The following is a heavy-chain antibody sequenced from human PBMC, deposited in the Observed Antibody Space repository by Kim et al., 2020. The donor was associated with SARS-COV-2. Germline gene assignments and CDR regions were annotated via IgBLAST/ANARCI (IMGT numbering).Heavy chain of an antibody. V-gene: IGHV1-46*01. J-gene: IGHJ4*02. D-gene: IGHD1-26*01. CDR3: ARESGVVGGPVDY. Sequence: TYAQNYQGRVSKTTDPSTSTVYMNLSSLRSEDTAVYYCARESGVVGGPVDYWGQGTLVTVSS.